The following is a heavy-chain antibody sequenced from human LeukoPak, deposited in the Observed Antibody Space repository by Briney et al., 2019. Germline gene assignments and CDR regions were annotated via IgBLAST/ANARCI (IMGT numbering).Heavy chain of an antibody. CDR1: GYTFTGYY. Sequence: ASVKVSCKASGYTFTGYYMHWVRQAPGQGLEWMGWINPNSGGTNYAQKFQGRVTMTRDTSISTAYMELSRLRSDDTAVYYCARDYILTGAGHYYGMDVWGQGTTVTVSS. CDR3: ARDYILTGAGHYYGMDV. D-gene: IGHD3-9*01. J-gene: IGHJ6*02. CDR2: INPNSGGT. V-gene: IGHV1-2*02.